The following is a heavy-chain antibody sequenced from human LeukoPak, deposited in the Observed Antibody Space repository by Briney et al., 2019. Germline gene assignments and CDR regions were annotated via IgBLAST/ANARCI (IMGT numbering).Heavy chain of an antibody. V-gene: IGHV1-18*04. CDR2: ISAYNGNT. J-gene: IGHJ4*02. CDR1: GYTFTSYY. CDR3: ARVGAQGIVVVYMSYFDY. Sequence: ASVKVSCKTSGYTFTSYYMHWVRQAPGQGLEWMGWISAYNGNTNYAQKLQGRVTTTTDTSTSTAYMELRSLRSDDTAVYYCARVGAQGIVVVYMSYFDYWGQGTLVTVSS. D-gene: IGHD3-22*01.